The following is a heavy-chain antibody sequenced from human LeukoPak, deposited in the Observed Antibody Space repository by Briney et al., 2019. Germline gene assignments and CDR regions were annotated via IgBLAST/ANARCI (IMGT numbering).Heavy chain of an antibody. CDR2: ISSSSSYI. J-gene: IGHJ4*02. Sequence: GGSLRLSCAASGFTFSSYSMNWVRQAPGKGLEWVSSISSSSSYIYYADSVKGRFTISRDSAKNSLYLQMNSLRAEVTAVYYCARDYKQQLVLDYWGQGTLVTVSS. D-gene: IGHD6-13*01. V-gene: IGHV3-21*01. CDR1: GFTFSSYS. CDR3: ARDYKQQLVLDY.